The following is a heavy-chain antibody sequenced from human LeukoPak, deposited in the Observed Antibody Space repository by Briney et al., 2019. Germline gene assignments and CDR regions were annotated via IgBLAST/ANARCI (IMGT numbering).Heavy chain of an antibody. V-gene: IGHV4-59*01. J-gene: IGHJ4*02. CDR2: IYYSGST. CDR1: GGSISSYY. CDR3: ARVGAPLSYNWNDAQIDY. Sequence: SETLSLTCTASGGSISSYYWSWIRQPPGKGLEWIGYIYYSGSTNYNPSLKSRVTISVDTSKNQFSLKLSSVTAADTAVYYCARVGAPLSYNWNDAQIDYWGQGTLVTVSS. D-gene: IGHD1-1*01.